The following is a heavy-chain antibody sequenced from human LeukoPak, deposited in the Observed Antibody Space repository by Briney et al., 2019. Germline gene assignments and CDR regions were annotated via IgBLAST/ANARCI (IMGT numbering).Heavy chain of an antibody. V-gene: IGHV1-2*06. D-gene: IGHD6-19*01. CDR1: GYTFTGYY. CDR3: ARGPRLDSSGWYYGAFDI. CDR2: INPNSGGT. Sequence: ASVRVSCKASGYTFTGYYMHWVRQAPGQGLEWMGRINPNSGGTNYAQKFQGRVTMTRDTSISTAYMELSRLRSDDTAVYYCARGPRLDSSGWYYGAFDIWGQGTMVTVSS. J-gene: IGHJ3*02.